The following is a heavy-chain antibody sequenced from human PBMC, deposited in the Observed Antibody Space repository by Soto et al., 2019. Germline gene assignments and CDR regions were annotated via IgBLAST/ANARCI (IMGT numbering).Heavy chain of an antibody. CDR3: ARDKARQQLAGNYYYGIAV. CDR2: IIPIFPTP. D-gene: IGHD3-3*02. V-gene: IGHV1-69*12. Sequence: QVQLVQSGAEVKKPGSSVTVSCKASGGTFGNSAISWVRQAPGQGLEWMGVIIPIFPTPDYAQKFQGRVTISADGSPAPAYVELTRLRSAETAVYSCARDKARQQLAGNYYYGIAVWGQGTAVTVPS. CDR1: GGTFGNSA. J-gene: IGHJ6*02.